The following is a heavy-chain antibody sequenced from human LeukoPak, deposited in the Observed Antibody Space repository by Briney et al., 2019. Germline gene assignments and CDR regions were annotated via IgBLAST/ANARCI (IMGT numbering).Heavy chain of an antibody. V-gene: IGHV3-30-3*01. J-gene: IGHJ4*02. D-gene: IGHD3-22*01. CDR2: ISYDGSNK. CDR3: ARDHPRWNDSSGYYY. CDR1: GFTFSSYA. Sequence: GRSLRLSCAASGFTFSSYAMHWVRQAPGKGLEWVAGISYDGSNKYYADSVKGRFTISRDNSKNTLYLQMNSLRAEDTAVYYCARDHPRWNDSSGYYYWGQGTLVTVSS.